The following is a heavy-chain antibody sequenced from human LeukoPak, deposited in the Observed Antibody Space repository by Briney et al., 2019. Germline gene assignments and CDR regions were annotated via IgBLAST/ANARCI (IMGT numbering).Heavy chain of an antibody. D-gene: IGHD6-6*01. J-gene: IGHJ6*02. CDR1: GFTFSSYA. CDR3: ARGDVAARLENHYYYGMDV. V-gene: IGHV3-23*01. CDR2: ISGSGGST. Sequence: GGSLRLSCAASGFTFSSYAMSWVRQAPGKGLEWVSAISGSGGSTYYADSVKGRFTISRDNSKNTLYLQMNSLRAEDTAVYYCARGDVAARLENHYYYGMDVWGQGTTVTVSS.